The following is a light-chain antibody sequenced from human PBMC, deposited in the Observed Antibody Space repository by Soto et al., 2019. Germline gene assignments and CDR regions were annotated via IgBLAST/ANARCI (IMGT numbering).Light chain of an antibody. J-gene: IGKJ1*01. CDR3: QQYNNRPPAT. CDR1: QSVSSK. V-gene: IGKV3-15*01. Sequence: EIVMTQSPATLSVSPGERATLSCRASQSVSSKLAWYQQKPGQAPRLLIYRASTRATDIPARFSGSGSGTDFTLTISSRQSEDFAVYYCQQYNNRPPATFGQGTKV. CDR2: RAS.